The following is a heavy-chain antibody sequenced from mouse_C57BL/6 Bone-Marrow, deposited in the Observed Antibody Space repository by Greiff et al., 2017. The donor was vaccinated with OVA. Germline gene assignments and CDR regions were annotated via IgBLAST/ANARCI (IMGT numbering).Heavy chain of an antibody. J-gene: IGHJ4*01. CDR1: GFSLTSYG. CDR2: IWRGGST. V-gene: IGHV2-5*01. Sequence: QVQLQQSGPGLVQPSQSLSITCTVSGFSLTSYGVHWVRQSPGQGLEWLGVIWRGGSTDYNAAFMCRLSITKDNSKSQVFFKMNSLKAEDPAVYYCARFTTVVCMDYWGQGTSVTVSA. D-gene: IGHD1-1*01. CDR3: ARFTTVVCMDY.